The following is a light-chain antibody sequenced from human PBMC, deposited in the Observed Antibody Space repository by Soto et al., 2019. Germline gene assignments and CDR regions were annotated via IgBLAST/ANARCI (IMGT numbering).Light chain of an antibody. CDR3: QQRSNWPPT. Sequence: EIVLTQSPATLSLSLGERATLSCRASQSVSIFLAWYQQRPGQAPRLLIHDASNRASGVPARFSGSGSGTDFTLSISGLEPEDFAIYYCQQRSNWPPTFGGGTKVEIK. V-gene: IGKV3-11*01. CDR2: DAS. CDR1: QSVSIF. J-gene: IGKJ4*01.